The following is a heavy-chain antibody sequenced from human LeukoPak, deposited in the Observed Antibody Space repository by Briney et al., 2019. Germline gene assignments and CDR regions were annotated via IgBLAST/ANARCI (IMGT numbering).Heavy chain of an antibody. D-gene: IGHD3/OR15-3a*01. J-gene: IGHJ4*02. Sequence: SETLSLTCAVYGGSFSGYYWSWIRQPPGKGLEWIGEIKHSGSSNYNPSLKSRVTISLETSKNRFSLKLTSVTAADTAVYYCARQTGSGLFILPGGQGTLVTVSS. CDR1: GGSFSGYY. CDR3: ARQTGSGLFILP. V-gene: IGHV4-34*01. CDR2: IKHSGSS.